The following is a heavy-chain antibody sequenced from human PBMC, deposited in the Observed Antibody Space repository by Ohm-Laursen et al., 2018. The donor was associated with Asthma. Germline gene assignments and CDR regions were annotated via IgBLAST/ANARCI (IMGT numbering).Heavy chain of an antibody. CDR2: ISYDGSNK. Sequence: SLRLSCTASGFTFSSYAMHWVRQAPGKGLEWVAVISYDGSNKYYADSVKGRFTISRDNSKNTVYLAMNSLGAEDTAVYFCAKVGAWPHYYYFGTDVWGQGTTVTVSS. V-gene: IGHV3-30-3*01. CDR1: GFTFSSYA. J-gene: IGHJ6*02. CDR3: AKVGAWPHYYYFGTDV. D-gene: IGHD5-12*01.